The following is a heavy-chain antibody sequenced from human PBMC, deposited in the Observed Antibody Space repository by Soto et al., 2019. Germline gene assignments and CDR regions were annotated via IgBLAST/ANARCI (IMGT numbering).Heavy chain of an antibody. V-gene: IGHV1-2*02. Sequence: QVQLVQSVAEVKKPGASVKVSCKASGYTFTGYYMHCVRQAPGQGLEWLGWINPNSGGTNYAQKFQGRVTMTRHTSISTAYMDLSRLRSDDTAVYYCARDPFCGGDCYPLDYWGQGNLVTVSS. D-gene: IGHD2-21*02. J-gene: IGHJ4*02. CDR1: GYTFTGYY. CDR3: ARDPFCGGDCYPLDY. CDR2: INPNSGGT.